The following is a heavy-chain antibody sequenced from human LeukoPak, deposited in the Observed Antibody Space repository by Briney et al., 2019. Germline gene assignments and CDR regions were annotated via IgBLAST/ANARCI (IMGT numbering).Heavy chain of an antibody. V-gene: IGHV3-74*01. CDR2: IESDGSST. Sequence: GGSLRLSCAASGFTLSSYWMHWVRQAPGKGLVWVSRIESDGSSTSYADSVKGRFTISRDNAKNTLYLQMNCLRAEDTAVYYCARGYCSGGSCNRPFDYWGQGTLVTVSS. CDR3: ARGYCSGGSCNRPFDY. J-gene: IGHJ4*02. CDR1: GFTLSSYW. D-gene: IGHD2-15*01.